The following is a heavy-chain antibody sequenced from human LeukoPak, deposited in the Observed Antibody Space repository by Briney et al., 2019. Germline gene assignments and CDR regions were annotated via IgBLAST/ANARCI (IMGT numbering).Heavy chain of an antibody. CDR3: ARVWDSGYDSSYAFDI. Sequence: ASVKVSCKASGYTFTGYYMHWVRQAPGQGLEWMGWINPNSGGTNYAQKFQGRVTMTRDTSISTAYMELSRLRSDDTAVYYCARVWDSGYDSSYAFDIWGQGTMVTVSS. J-gene: IGHJ3*02. CDR1: GYTFTGYY. D-gene: IGHD5-12*01. V-gene: IGHV1-2*02. CDR2: INPNSGGT.